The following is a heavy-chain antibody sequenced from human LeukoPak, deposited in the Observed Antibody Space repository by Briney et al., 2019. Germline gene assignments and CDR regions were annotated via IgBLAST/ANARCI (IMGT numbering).Heavy chain of an antibody. Sequence: PGRSLRLSCAASGFTFSSYAMHWVRQAPGKGLEWVAVISYDGSNKYYADSVKGRFTISRDNSKNTLYLQMNSLRAEDTAVYYCARVRTRSGSYALDYWGQGTLVTVSS. J-gene: IGHJ4*02. V-gene: IGHV3-30-3*01. CDR1: GFTFSSYA. D-gene: IGHD1-26*01. CDR3: ARVRTRSGSYALDY. CDR2: ISYDGSNK.